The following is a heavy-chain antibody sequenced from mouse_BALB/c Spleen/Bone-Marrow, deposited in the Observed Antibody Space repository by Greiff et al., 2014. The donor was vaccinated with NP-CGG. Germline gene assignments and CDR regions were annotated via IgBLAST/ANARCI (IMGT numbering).Heavy chain of an antibody. D-gene: IGHD2-12*01. CDR1: GYTFTSYY. V-gene: IGHV1S81*02. Sequence: QVQLKQSGAELVKPGASVKLSCKASGYTFTSYYMCWVKQRPGQGLEWIGEINPSNGGTNFNEKFKSKATLTVDKSSSTAYMSLSSLTSEDSAVYDCTRSRRATDHWGQGTSITVSS. CDR2: INPSNGGT. J-gene: IGHJ4*01. CDR3: TRSRRATDH.